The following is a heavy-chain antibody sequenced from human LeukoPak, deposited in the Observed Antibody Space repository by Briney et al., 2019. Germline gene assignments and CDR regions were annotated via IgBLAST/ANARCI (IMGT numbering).Heavy chain of an antibody. D-gene: IGHD6-13*01. J-gene: IGHJ4*02. CDR2: IIPIFGTA. CDR3: ARESIAAAGGFDY. Sequence: SVKVSCKASGGTFSSYAISWVRQAPGLGLEWMGGIIPIFGTANYAQKFQGKVTITTDESTSTAYMELSSLRSEDTAVYYCARESIAAAGGFDYWGQGTLVTVSS. CDR1: GGTFSSYA. V-gene: IGHV1-69*05.